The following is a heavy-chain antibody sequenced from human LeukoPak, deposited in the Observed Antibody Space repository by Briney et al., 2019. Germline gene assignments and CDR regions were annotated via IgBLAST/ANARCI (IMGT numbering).Heavy chain of an antibody. Sequence: GGSLRLSCAASGFTFSSYWMHWVRQAPGKGLVWVSRINSDGSSTSYADSVKGRFTISRDNAKNTPYLQMNSLRAEDTALYYCAGGFNRVAAAGPDYWGQGTLVTVSS. V-gene: IGHV3-74*01. D-gene: IGHD6-13*01. CDR1: GFTFSSYW. CDR2: INSDGSST. CDR3: AGGFNRVAAAGPDY. J-gene: IGHJ4*02.